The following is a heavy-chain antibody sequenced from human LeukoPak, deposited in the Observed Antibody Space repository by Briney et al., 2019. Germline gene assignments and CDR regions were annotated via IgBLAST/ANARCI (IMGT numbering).Heavy chain of an antibody. D-gene: IGHD3/OR15-3a*01. V-gene: IGHV3-9*01. CDR2: ISWNSGSI. J-gene: IGHJ4*02. Sequence: GGSLRLSCAASGLTFDGYAMHWVRQAPGKGLEWVSGISWNSGSIGYADSVKGRFTISRDNAKNSLYLQMNSLRAEDTALYYCAKGRTGYYTPAYFDYWGQGTLVTVSS. CDR3: AKGRTGYYTPAYFDY. CDR1: GLTFDGYA.